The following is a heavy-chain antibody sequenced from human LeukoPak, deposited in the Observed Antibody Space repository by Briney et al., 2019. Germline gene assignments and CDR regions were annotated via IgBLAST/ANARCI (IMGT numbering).Heavy chain of an antibody. Sequence: GVSLRLSCAASGFTFSNFVMHWVRQVPGKGLVWVARIPSDDNPTNYADSVQGRFTISRDNSKNTLYLQMNSLRAEDTAVYYCAKDSLSRRFGIIAAAGTGLYYFDYWGQGTLVTVSS. V-gene: IGHV3-74*01. CDR2: IPSDDNPT. CDR3: AKDSLSRRFGIIAAAGTGLYYFDY. D-gene: IGHD6-13*01. J-gene: IGHJ4*02. CDR1: GFTFSNFV.